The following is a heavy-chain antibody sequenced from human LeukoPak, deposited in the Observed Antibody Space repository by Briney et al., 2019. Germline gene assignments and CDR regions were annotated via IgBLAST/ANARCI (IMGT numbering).Heavy chain of an antibody. CDR3: ARRYYDILTEDY. CDR2: INPNSGGT. V-gene: IGHV1-2*02. D-gene: IGHD3-9*01. J-gene: IGHJ4*02. Sequence: ASVKVSCKASGYTFTGYYIHWVRRAPGQGLEWMGWINPNSGGTNYAQKLQGRVTMTTDTSTSTAYMELRSLRSDDTAVYYCARRYYDILTEDYWGQGTLVTVSS. CDR1: GYTFTGYY.